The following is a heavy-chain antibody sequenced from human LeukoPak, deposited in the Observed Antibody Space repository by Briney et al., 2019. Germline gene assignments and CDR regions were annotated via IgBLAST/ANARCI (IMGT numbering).Heavy chain of an antibody. CDR2: INHSGST. CDR1: GGSFSGYY. V-gene: IGHV4-34*01. J-gene: IGHJ6*03. D-gene: IGHD6-13*01. Sequence: SDTLSLTCAVYGGSFSGYYWSWIRQPPGKGLEWIGEINHSGSTNYNPSLKSRVTISVDTSKNQFSLKLSSVTAADTAVYYCARGAAAAYYYYYYMDVWGKGTTVTVSS. CDR3: ARGAAAAYYYYYYMDV.